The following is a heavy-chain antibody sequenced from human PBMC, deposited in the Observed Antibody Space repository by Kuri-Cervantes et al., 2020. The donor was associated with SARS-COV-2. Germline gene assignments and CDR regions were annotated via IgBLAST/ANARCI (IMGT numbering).Heavy chain of an antibody. D-gene: IGHD3-3*01. CDR2: IYTTGTT. CDR1: GGSISSYY. V-gene: IGHV4-4*07. J-gene: IGHJ5*02. Sequence: SETLSLTCTVSGGSISSYYWSWIRQPAGKGLEWIGHIYTTGTTYYNPSLKSRVIVSVDTSTNQLSLRLNSVTAADTAVYYCARESLSGDFWSGYYWNHWFDPWGQGTLVTVSS. CDR3: ARESLSGDFWSGYYWNHWFDP.